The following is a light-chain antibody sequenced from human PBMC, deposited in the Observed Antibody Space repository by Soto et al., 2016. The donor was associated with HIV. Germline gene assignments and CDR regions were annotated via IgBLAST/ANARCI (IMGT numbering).Light chain of an antibody. V-gene: IGKV1-39*01. J-gene: IGKJ2*01. Sequence: DIQMTQSPSSLSAFVGDKVTITCRANQSISSYLSWYQQRPGRVPSLLIYAASTLQSGVPSRFSGGGSGTDFTLTITNLQVEDFATYYCQQSYSVPPYTFGPGTRL. CDR3: QQSYSVPPYT. CDR2: AAS. CDR1: QSISSY.